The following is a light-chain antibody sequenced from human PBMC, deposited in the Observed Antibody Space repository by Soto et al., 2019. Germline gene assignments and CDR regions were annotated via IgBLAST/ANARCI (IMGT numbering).Light chain of an antibody. V-gene: IGKV1-33*01. Sequence: DIQMTQSPSSLSASVGDRVTITCRASQDISEFLNWYQQKPGKAPKLLIYDASNLETGVPSRFSGSGSGTDFTFTISSLQPEDIATYYCQQYDNFLGTFGPGTKVDIK. CDR2: DAS. CDR1: QDISEF. CDR3: QQYDNFLGT. J-gene: IGKJ3*01.